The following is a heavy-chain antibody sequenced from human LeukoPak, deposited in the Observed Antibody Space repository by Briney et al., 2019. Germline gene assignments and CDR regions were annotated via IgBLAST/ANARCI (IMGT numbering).Heavy chain of an antibody. Sequence: SETLSLTCTVSGGSIRSYSWNWIRQPPGKGLEWIGYIYHSGTTAYNPSLKSRVTISVDRWKNQLSLNLNSATAADTAVYYCAREGDSGSFLYWGRGTLVTVSS. D-gene: IGHD1-26*01. J-gene: IGHJ4*02. V-gene: IGHV4-30-2*01. CDR1: GGSIRSYS. CDR2: IYHSGTT. CDR3: AREGDSGSFLY.